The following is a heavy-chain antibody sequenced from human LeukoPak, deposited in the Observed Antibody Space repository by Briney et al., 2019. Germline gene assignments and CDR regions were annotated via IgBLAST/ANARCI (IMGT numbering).Heavy chain of an antibody. V-gene: IGHV3-30*04. D-gene: IGHD6-6*01. CDR1: GFIFSNYA. J-gene: IGHJ6*03. CDR2: ISYDGSNK. Sequence: GGSLRLSCAASGFIFSNYAMHWVRQTPGKGLEWVAVISYDGSNKDYADSVKGRFTISRDNSKNTLYLQMNSLRAEDTAVYYCAREGIAARRRYYYYYMDVWGKGTTVTVSS. CDR3: AREGIAARRRYYYYYMDV.